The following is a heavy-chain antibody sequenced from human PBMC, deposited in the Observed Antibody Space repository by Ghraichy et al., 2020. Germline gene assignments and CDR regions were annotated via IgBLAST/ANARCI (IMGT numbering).Heavy chain of an antibody. J-gene: IGHJ6*02. CDR3: ARDSGYDAYYYYGMDV. V-gene: IGHV3-7*03. CDR1: GFTFSSYW. D-gene: IGHD5-12*01. CDR2: IKQDGSEK. Sequence: GGSLRLSCAASGFTFSSYWMSWVRQAPGKGLEWVANIKQDGSEKYYVDSVKGRFTIFRDNAKNSLYLQMNSLRAEDTAVYYCARDSGYDAYYYYGMDVWGQGTTVTVSS.